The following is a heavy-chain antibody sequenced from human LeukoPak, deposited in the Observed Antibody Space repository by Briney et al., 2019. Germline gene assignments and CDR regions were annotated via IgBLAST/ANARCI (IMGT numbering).Heavy chain of an antibody. CDR2: ISSSSSTI. V-gene: IGHV3-48*01. Sequence: GGSLRLSCAASGFTFSSYSMNWVRQAPGKGLGWGSYISSSSSTIYYADSVKGRFTISRDNAKNSLYLQMNSLRAEDTAVYYCARVSSGWYQSDAFDIWGQGTMVTVSS. CDR1: GFTFSSYS. D-gene: IGHD6-19*01. J-gene: IGHJ3*02. CDR3: ARVSSGWYQSDAFDI.